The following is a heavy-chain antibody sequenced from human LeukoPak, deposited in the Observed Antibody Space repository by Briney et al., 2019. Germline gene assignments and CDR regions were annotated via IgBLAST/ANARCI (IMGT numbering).Heavy chain of an antibody. V-gene: IGHV4-59*01. D-gene: IGHD2-15*01. Sequence: SSETLSLTCTVSGGSISSYYWSWIRQPPGKGLEWIGYIYYSGSTNYNPSLKSRVTISVDTSKNQFSLKLSSVTAADTAVYYCARVSSYCSGGSCYFLAFDIWGQGTMVTVSS. J-gene: IGHJ3*02. CDR1: GGSISSYY. CDR2: IYYSGST. CDR3: ARVSSYCSGGSCYFLAFDI.